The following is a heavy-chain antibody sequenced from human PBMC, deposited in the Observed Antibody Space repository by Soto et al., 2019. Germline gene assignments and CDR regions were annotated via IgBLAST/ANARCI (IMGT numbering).Heavy chain of an antibody. D-gene: IGHD1-7*01. J-gene: IGHJ5*02. CDR2: IIPIFGTA. V-gene: IGHV1-69*01. Sequence: QVQLVQSEAEGKKPGSSVKVSCKASGGTFSSYAISWVRQAPGQGLEWMGGIIPIFGTANYAQKFQGRVTITADESTSTAYMELSSLRSEDTAVYYCAAKYNWNYRPPNWFDPWGQGTLVTVSS. CDR3: AAKYNWNYRPPNWFDP. CDR1: GGTFSSYA.